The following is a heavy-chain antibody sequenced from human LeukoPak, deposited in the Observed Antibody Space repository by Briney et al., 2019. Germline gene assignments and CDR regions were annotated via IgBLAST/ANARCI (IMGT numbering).Heavy chain of an antibody. J-gene: IGHJ4*02. D-gene: IGHD4-23*01. Sequence: GGALRLSCAASGFTFSTYWMSWVRQAPGKGLGWVANIKQDGGEKYYVESVKGRFTISRDNAKNSLYLQMHSLRAEDTAVYYCARGGGNYYNYWGQGTLVTVSS. CDR1: GFTFSTYW. CDR3: ARGGGNYYNY. CDR2: IKQDGGEK. V-gene: IGHV3-7*01.